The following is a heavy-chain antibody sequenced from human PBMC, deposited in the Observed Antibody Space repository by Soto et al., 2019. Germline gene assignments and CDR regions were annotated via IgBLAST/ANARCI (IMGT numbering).Heavy chain of an antibody. CDR2: IIGSGGST. J-gene: IGHJ4*02. D-gene: IGHD2-21*01. CDR3: AKDPLAYCVCDCNGMEDY. V-gene: IGHV3-23*04. CDR1: GFTFSSYA. Sequence: EMQRVESGGGLVQPGGALRLSRADSGFTFSSYAMSWVRHAPGKGLEWVSAIIGSGGSTSYADSVKGRFTISRDNSKNTLYLQMKSLRAEDTAVYCCAKDPLAYCVCDCNGMEDYWGQGTLVTVSS.